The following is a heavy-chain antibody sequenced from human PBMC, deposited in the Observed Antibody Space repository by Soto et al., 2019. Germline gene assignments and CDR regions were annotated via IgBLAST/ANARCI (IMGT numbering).Heavy chain of an antibody. D-gene: IGHD3-3*01. CDR1: GFTFSSYW. CDR3: ARVPIFPKNYGMDV. Sequence: GGSLRLSCAASGFTFSSYWMHWVRQAPGKGLVWVSRINSDGSSTSYADSVKGRFTISRDNAKNTLYLQMNSLRVEDTAVYYCARVPIFPKNYGMDVWGQGTTVTVSS. V-gene: IGHV3-74*01. CDR2: INSDGSST. J-gene: IGHJ6*02.